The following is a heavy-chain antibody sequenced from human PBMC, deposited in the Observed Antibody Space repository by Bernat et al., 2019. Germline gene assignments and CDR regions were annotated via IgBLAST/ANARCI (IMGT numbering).Heavy chain of an antibody. V-gene: IGHV3-33*01. J-gene: IGHJ5*02. CDR3: VRDLCSGGSCYSWAGWFDP. CDR1: GFTFSSYG. D-gene: IGHD2-15*01. Sequence: QVQLVESGGGVVQPGRSLRLSCAASGFTFSSYGMHWVRQAPGKGLEWVAVIWYDGSNKYYADSVKGRFTISRDNSKNTLYLQMNSLRAEDTAVYYCVRDLCSGGSCYSWAGWFDPWGQGTLVTVSS. CDR2: IWYDGSNK.